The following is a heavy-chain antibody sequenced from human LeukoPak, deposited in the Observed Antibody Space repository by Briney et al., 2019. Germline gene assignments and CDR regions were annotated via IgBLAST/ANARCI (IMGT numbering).Heavy chain of an antibody. J-gene: IGHJ6*02. CDR2: IWHDGSIE. CDR1: GFTFSGSD. CDR3: ATGPLNDYGMGD. Sequence: GGSLRLSCAASGFTFSGSDMHWVRQAPGKGLKWVAVIWHDGSIESYADSVKGRFTVSRDNSKTSLYLQMNSLRAEDTAVYYCATGPLNDYGMGDWGQGTTVTVSS. V-gene: IGHV3-33*03.